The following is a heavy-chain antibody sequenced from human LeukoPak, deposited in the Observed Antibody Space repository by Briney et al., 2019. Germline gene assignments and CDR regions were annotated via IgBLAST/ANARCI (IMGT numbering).Heavy chain of an antibody. CDR2: INHSGST. CDR3: ARGRGWFGETWFDP. V-gene: IGHV4-34*01. D-gene: IGHD3-10*01. Sequence: SETLSLTCAVYGGSFSGYYWSWIRQPPGKGLEWIGEINHSGSTNYNPSLKSRITISVDTSKNQFSLKLSSVTAADTAVYYCARGRGWFGETWFDPWGQGTLVTVSS. J-gene: IGHJ5*02. CDR1: GGSFSGYY.